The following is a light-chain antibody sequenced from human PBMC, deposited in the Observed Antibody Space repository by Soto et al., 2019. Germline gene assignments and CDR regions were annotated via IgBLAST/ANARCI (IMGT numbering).Light chain of an antibody. J-gene: IGLJ3*02. V-gene: IGLV2-8*01. CDR2: EVS. CDR3: SSYAGSDAWV. Sequence: QSALTQPPSASGSPGQSVTISCTGTSSDVGGYNYVSWYQHHPGKAPKVMIYEVSMRPSGVPDRFSGSKSGNTASLTVSGLQAEDEADYYCSSYAGSDAWVFGGGPQLTVL. CDR1: SSDVGGYNY.